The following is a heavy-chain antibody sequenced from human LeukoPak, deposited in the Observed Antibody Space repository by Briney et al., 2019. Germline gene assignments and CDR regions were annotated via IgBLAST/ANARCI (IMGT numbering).Heavy chain of an antibody. D-gene: IGHD4-17*01. CDR3: AKINDYGVLDACDV. Sequence: PGGSLRLSCAASGFSFHSYAMSWGRQAPGKGLEWVSGISGSGQSAHYADSVRGRFTISRDNSKSTVYIQMNSLRVEDTAVYYCAKINDYGVLDACDVWGQGTMVSVSS. CDR1: GFSFHSYA. V-gene: IGHV3-23*01. CDR2: ISGSGQSA. J-gene: IGHJ3*01.